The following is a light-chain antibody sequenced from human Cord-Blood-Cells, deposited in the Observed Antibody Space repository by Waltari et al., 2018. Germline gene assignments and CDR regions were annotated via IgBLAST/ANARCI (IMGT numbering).Light chain of an antibody. CDR3: CSYAGSSTLV. J-gene: IGLJ2*01. CDR2: DVS. V-gene: IGLV2-23*02. CDR1: SSDVGSYNL. Sequence: QSALTQPASVSGSPGQSITISCTGTSSDVGSYNLVSWYQQHPGNAPKLMIYDVSKRPSGVSNRFSGSKSGHTASLTISGLQAEDEADYYCCSYAGSSTLVFGGGTKLTVL.